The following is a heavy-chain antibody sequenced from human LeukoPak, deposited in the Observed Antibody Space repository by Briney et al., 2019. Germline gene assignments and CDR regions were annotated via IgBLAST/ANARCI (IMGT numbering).Heavy chain of an antibody. CDR3: ARENWYYDS. CDR2: IYPNTGGK. V-gene: IGHV1-2*06. J-gene: IGHJ5*01. Sequence: ASVKVSCNTSGYSXXNYHMXWVRLAPGXGLEWMGHIYPNTGGKSYAQGFRGRVTMTSDTSVSTVYMELSSLISDDTAAYYCARENWYYDSWGQGTLVTVSS. D-gene: IGHD1-7*01. CDR1: GYSXXNYH.